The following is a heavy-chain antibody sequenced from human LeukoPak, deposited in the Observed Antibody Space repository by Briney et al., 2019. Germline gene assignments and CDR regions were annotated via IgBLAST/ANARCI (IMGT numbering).Heavy chain of an antibody. D-gene: IGHD2-15*01. CDR2: ITGSGRDT. CDR1: GFTFSTYA. Sequence: PGGSLRLSCAASGFTFSTYAMNWVRQAPGKRLEWVSSITGSGRDTYYAGSVKGRITISRDNSKNTLYLQVNSLRVEDTAVYYCARSKEDCCGSFDPWGQGTLVTVSS. J-gene: IGHJ5*02. V-gene: IGHV3-23*01. CDR3: ARSKEDCCGSFDP.